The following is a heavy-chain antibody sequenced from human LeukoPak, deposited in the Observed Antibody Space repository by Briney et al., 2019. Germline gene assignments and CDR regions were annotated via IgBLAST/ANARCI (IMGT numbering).Heavy chain of an antibody. V-gene: IGHV1-18*01. CDR3: ARSDYDFWSGYGGVDY. CDR2: ISAYNGNT. J-gene: IGHJ4*02. D-gene: IGHD3-3*01. CDR1: GYTFTSYG. Sequence: ASVKVSCKASGYTFTSYGISWVRQAPGQGLEWMGWISAYNGNTNYAQKLQGRVTMTTDTSMSTAYMELRSLRSDDTAVYYCARSDYDFWSGYGGVDYWGQGTLVTVSS.